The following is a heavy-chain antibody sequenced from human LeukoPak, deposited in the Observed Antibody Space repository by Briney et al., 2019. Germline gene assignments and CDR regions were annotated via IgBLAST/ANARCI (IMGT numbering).Heavy chain of an antibody. CDR3: ARGGQGDDILTGYYLVEREPFDY. Sequence: GASVKVSCKASGGTFSSYAISWVRQAPGQGLEWMGGIIPIFGTANYAQKFQGRVTITADESTSTAYMELSRLRSDDTAVYYCARGGQGDDILTGYYLVEREPFDYWGQGTLVTVSS. V-gene: IGHV1-69*13. CDR1: GGTFSSYA. CDR2: IIPIFGTA. J-gene: IGHJ4*02. D-gene: IGHD3-9*01.